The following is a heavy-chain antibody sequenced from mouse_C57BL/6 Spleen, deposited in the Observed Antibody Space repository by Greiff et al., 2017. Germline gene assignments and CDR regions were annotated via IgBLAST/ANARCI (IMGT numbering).Heavy chain of an antibody. D-gene: IGHD1-1*01. CDR1: GFTFSSYG. CDR3: ARQNYYGSSSPFAY. CDR2: ISSGGSYT. Sequence: EVQLVESGGDLVKPGGSLKLSCAASGFTFSSYGMSWVRQTPDKRLEWVATISSGGSYTYYPDSVKGRFTISRDNAKNTLYLQMSSLKSEDTAMYYCARQNYYGSSSPFAYWGQGTLVTVSA. J-gene: IGHJ3*01. V-gene: IGHV5-6*01.